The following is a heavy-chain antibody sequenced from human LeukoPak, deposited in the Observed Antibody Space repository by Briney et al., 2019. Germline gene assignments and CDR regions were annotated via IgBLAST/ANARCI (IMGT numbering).Heavy chain of an antibody. V-gene: IGHV4-31*03. CDR2: IHYSGST. J-gene: IGHJ3*02. Sequence: SETLSLTCTVSGGSISSGGYYWTWIRQHPGKGLEWIGYIHYSGSTYYNPSLKSRVTMSVDTSKNQFSLKLSPVTAADTAVYYCARDGASRGGALDIWGQGTVVTVSS. D-gene: IGHD3-10*01. CDR3: ARDGASRGGALDI. CDR1: GGSISSGGYY.